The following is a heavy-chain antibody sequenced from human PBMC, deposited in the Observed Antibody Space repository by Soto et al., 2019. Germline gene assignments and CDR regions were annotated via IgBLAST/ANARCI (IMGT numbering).Heavy chain of an antibody. CDR2: MNPNSGNT. Sequence: ASVKVSCKASGYTFTSYGISWVRQATGQGLEWMGWMNPNSGNTGYAQKFQGRVTMTRNTSISTAYMELSSLRSEDTAVYYCARGRSMRPGITIFGVVSPRYYYYGMDVWGQGTTVTVSS. D-gene: IGHD3-3*01. J-gene: IGHJ6*02. V-gene: IGHV1-8*02. CDR3: ARGRSMRPGITIFGVVSPRYYYYGMDV. CDR1: GYTFTSYG.